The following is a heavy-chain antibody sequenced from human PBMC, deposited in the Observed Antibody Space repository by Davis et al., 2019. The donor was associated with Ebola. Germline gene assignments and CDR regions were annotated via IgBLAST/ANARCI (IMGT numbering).Heavy chain of an antibody. J-gene: IGHJ4*02. Sequence: GESLKISCAASGFTSSLTDMNWVRQAPGKVLEWVSSIGSDGIHAFHADSVKGRFTISSDNAKNSLYLQMNSLRGDDTAVYYCARDIPFSSYDYWGQGTLVTVSS. D-gene: IGHD4-11*01. CDR1: GFTSSLTD. CDR3: ARDIPFSSYDY. CDR2: IGSDGIHA. V-gene: IGHV3-21*01.